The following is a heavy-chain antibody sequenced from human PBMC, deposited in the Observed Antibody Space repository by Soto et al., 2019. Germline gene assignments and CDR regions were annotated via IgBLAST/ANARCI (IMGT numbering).Heavy chain of an antibody. CDR3: VRDRGHPDSFDL. J-gene: IGHJ3*01. V-gene: IGHV3-74*01. D-gene: IGHD3-10*01. CDR1: GFTFSPFW. Sequence: GGSLRLSRAASGFTFSPFWMHWVRQAPGKGLVWPSHINSDGSTIVYADSVKGRFTISRDNAKNTLYLQMNSLRVEDTAVYYCVRDRGHPDSFDLWGQGTMVTVSS. CDR2: INSDGSTI.